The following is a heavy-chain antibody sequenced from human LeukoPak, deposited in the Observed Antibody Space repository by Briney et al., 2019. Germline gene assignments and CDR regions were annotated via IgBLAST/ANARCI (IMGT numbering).Heavy chain of an antibody. D-gene: IGHD2-15*01. J-gene: IGHJ6*02. CDR3: ARDVGVVVAAYYSYGMDV. Sequence: ASVKVSCKASGYTFTSYGISWVRQAPGQGLEWVGWISAYNGNTNYAQKLQGRVTMTTDTSTSPGYMELSSLRSDDTAVYYCARDVGVVVAAYYSYGMDVWGQGTPVTVSS. CDR1: GYTFTSYG. V-gene: IGHV1-18*01. CDR2: ISAYNGNT.